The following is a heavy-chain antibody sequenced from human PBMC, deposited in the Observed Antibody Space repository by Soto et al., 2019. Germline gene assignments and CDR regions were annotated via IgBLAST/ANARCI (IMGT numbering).Heavy chain of an antibody. CDR1: GFSFRNYW. CDR3: ARLYCSGGGCYSVVDM. V-gene: IGHV3-74*01. J-gene: IGHJ3*02. Sequence: PGWSLRLSCAASGFSFRNYWMHWVRQAPGKGLAWVSLIKGDGSFINYAESVEGRFTISRDNAKNTLYLHMNNLRAEDTAVYYCARLYCSGGGCYSVVDMWGHGTMVTVS. D-gene: IGHD2-15*01. CDR2: IKGDGSFI.